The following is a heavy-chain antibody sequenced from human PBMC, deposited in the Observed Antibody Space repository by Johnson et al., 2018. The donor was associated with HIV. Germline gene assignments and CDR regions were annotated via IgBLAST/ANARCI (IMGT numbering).Heavy chain of an antibody. D-gene: IGHD2-21*01. J-gene: IGHJ3*01. CDR1: GFTFSSYG. CDR3: AKGLDYGGSGDYACGV. Sequence: QVQLVESGGGVVQPGGSLRLSCAASGFTFSSYGMHWVRQAPGKGLEWVAFIRYDEADKYYAASVKGRFTISRDKSKNTVYLQMSGLRVADKAVYYCAKGLDYGGSGDYACGVWGQGTMVTVSS. V-gene: IGHV3-30*02. CDR2: IRYDEADK.